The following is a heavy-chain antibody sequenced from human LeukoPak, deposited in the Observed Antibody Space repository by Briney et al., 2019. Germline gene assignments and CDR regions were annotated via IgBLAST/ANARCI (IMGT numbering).Heavy chain of an antibody. CDR1: GVSISGSIYN. CDR2: ICYSGSN. J-gene: IGHJ4*02. V-gene: IGHV4-39*01. Sequence: AETLSLTCTVSGVSISGSIYNWGRIRQPPGKGLEWFVGICYSGSNYSNQSLKRLITICVDTYKNQFPQMLSSVTAAAAAVYYCARLEEGYSSGWYVDYWGQGSLVTVSS. D-gene: IGHD6-19*01. CDR3: ARLEEGYSSGWYVDY.